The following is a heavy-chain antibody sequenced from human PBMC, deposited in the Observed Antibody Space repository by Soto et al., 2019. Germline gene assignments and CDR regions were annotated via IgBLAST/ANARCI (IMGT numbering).Heavy chain of an antibody. Sequence: EVQLLESGGGLVQPGGSLTLSCTGSGFTFSSYAMGWVRQAPGTGLEWVSVIDGSGGDRSIADSVKGRFTISRDNSKNTFYSHMSRLRAEDTSTYFCAKQMGADAYVETSPFDHWGQGTLVTVSS. CDR1: GFTFSSYA. J-gene: IGHJ4*02. D-gene: IGHD3-10*02. CDR2: IDGSGGDR. CDR3: AKQMGADAYVETSPFDH. V-gene: IGHV3-23*01.